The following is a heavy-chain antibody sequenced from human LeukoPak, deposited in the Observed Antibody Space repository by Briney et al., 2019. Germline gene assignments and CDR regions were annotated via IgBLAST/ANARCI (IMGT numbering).Heavy chain of an antibody. V-gene: IGHV1-8*03. Sequence: ASVKVSCKASGYTFTSYDINWVRQATGQGLEWMGWMNPNSGNTGYAQKFQGRVTITRNTSISTAYMEPSSLRSEDTAVYYCARGGWDIAAVDYWGQGTLVTVSS. CDR1: GYTFTSYD. CDR2: MNPNSGNT. CDR3: ARGGWDIAAVDY. D-gene: IGHD6-6*01. J-gene: IGHJ4*02.